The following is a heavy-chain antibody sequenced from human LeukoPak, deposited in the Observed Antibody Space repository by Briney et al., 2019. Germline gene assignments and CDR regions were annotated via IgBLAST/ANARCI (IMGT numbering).Heavy chain of an antibody. D-gene: IGHD2-21*01. CDR1: GVSIIDCY. CDR2: IYDTGTT. Sequence: SETLPLTSADCGVSIIDCYWSWFVQPPGRGLEWIGCIYDTGTTHYNPSLKRRVTISVDTATNQLTLRLMSESAADTAAYYCTCGRGNSYFFDSWGQGTLVTVSS. V-gene: IGHV4-59*01. J-gene: IGHJ4*02. CDR3: TCGRGNSYFFDS.